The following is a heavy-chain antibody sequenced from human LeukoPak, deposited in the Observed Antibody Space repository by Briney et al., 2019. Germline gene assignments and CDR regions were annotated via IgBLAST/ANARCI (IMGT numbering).Heavy chain of an antibody. CDR3: AKDMGDYGSGSYFDY. D-gene: IGHD3-10*01. CDR1: GFTFSSYG. Sequence: GGSMRLSCAASGFTFSSYGMHWVHQAPGKGLEWVAVISYDGSNKYYADSVKGRFTISRDNSKNTLYLQMNSLRAEDTAVYYCAKDMGDYGSGSYFDYWGQGTLVTVSS. J-gene: IGHJ4*02. CDR2: ISYDGSNK. V-gene: IGHV3-30*18.